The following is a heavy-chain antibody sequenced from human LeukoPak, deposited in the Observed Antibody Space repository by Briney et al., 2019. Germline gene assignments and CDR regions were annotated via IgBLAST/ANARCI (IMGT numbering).Heavy chain of an antibody. D-gene: IGHD2-2*02. CDR2: INSDGSST. CDR1: GFTFNSYW. V-gene: IGHV3-74*01. CDR3: ARDKLRCSSTSRYNFDY. Sequence: PGGSLRLSCAASGFTFNSYWMHWVRQAPGKGLVWVSRINSDGSSTGYADSVKGRFTISRDNAKNTLSLQMNSLRAEDTAVYYCARDKLRCSSTSRYNFDYWGQGALVTVSS. J-gene: IGHJ4*02.